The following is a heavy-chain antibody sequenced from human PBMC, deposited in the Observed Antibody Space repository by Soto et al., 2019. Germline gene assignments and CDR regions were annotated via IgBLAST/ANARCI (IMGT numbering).Heavy chain of an antibody. CDR3: ARDYGVIMGAIVDS. J-gene: IGHJ4*02. CDR1: GFTFSNYW. Sequence: GGSLRLSCTASGFTFSNYWMTWVRQAPGKGLEWVANINQDGSGKEYVDSVKGRFTISRDNSKNTLYLQLNSLRAEDTAVYYCARDYGVIMGAIVDSWGQGTVVTGAS. CDR2: INQDGSGK. D-gene: IGHD1-26*01. V-gene: IGHV3-7*01.